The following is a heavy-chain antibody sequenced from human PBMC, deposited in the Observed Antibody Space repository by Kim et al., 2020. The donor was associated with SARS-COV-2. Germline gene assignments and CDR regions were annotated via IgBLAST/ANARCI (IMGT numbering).Heavy chain of an antibody. CDR3: ARGTPRFDP. Sequence: SETLSLTCTVSGGSISSNSWSWIRQPPGKGLEWIGDIYYSGSTNYNPSLKSRVTISVYTSKNQFSLKLSSVTAADTAVYYCARGTPRFDPWGQGTLVTVSS. V-gene: IGHV4-59*01. CDR1: GGSISSNS. J-gene: IGHJ5*02. CDR2: IYYSGST. D-gene: IGHD2-15*01.